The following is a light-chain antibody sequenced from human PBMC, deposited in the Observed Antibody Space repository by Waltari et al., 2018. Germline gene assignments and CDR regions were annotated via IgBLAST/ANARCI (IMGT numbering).Light chain of an antibody. V-gene: IGKV3-11*01. CDR3: QQRNNWPLS. Sequence: IGLTQSPATLSLSPGERATLSCRANTSARVYLAWYQQKPGQAPRLLIYDASKRATGIPARFSASGSGTDFTLTISSLEPEDSAVYYCQQRNNWPLSFGGGTKVEIK. CDR1: TSARVY. CDR2: DAS. J-gene: IGKJ4*01.